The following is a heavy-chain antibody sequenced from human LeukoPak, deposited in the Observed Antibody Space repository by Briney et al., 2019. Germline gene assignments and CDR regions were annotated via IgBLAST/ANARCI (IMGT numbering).Heavy chain of an antibody. J-gene: IGHJ4*02. CDR1: GFTFSDYY. CDR3: AKVAAAGKGGPDY. V-gene: IGHV3-11*04. Sequence: GGSLRLSCAASGFTFSDYYMSWIRQAPGKGLEWVSYITRSGNTIYYADSVEGRFTISRDNSKNTLYLQMNSLRAEDTAVYYCAKVAAAGKGGPDYWGQGTLVTVSS. CDR2: ITRSGNTI. D-gene: IGHD6-13*01.